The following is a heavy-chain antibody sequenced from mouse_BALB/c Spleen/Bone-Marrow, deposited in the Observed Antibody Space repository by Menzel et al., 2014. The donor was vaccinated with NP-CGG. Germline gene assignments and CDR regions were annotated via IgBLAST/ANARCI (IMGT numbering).Heavy chain of an antibody. V-gene: IGHV5-6-3*01. D-gene: IGHD2-4*01. CDR3: ARGYDYSSWFAY. J-gene: IGHJ3*01. Sequence: EVQVVESGGGLVQPGGSLKLSCAASGFTFSNYGMSWVRQTPDKRLEMIATVNVNGDRTYHPDSVKGRFTISRDNAKNTQCQQMSSLKSEDTAMYYCARGYDYSSWFAYWGQGTLVTISA. CDR2: VNVNGDRT. CDR1: GFTFSNYG.